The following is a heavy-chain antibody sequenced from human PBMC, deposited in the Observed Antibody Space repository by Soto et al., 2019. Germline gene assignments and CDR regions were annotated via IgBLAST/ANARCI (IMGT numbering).Heavy chain of an antibody. D-gene: IGHD5-18*01. CDR3: ARGLTALVQSDAFES. Sequence: QVQLVESGGGVVQPGRSLRLSCAASGFTFSSYAMHWVRQAPGKGLEWVAVISYDGSNKYYADSVKGRFTISRDNSKNTLYLQRNSRRAEDTAVGYCARGLTALVQSDAFESWGQGTMVTVSS. CDR2: ISYDGSNK. J-gene: IGHJ3*02. V-gene: IGHV3-30-3*01. CDR1: GFTFSSYA.